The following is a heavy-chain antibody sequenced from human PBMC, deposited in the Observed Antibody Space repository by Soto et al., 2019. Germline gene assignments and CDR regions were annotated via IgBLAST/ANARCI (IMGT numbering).Heavy chain of an antibody. V-gene: IGHV3-30*18. CDR1: GFTFSSYG. CDR2: ISYDGSNK. D-gene: IGHD2-2*01. Sequence: QVQLVESGGCVVQPGRSLRLSCAASGFTFSSYGMHWVRQAPGKGLEWVAVISYDGSNKYYADSVKGRFTISRDNSKNTLYLQMDSLRAEDTAVYYCAKDVKVPAADYYYYGMDVWGQGTTVTVSS. J-gene: IGHJ6*02. CDR3: AKDVKVPAADYYYYGMDV.